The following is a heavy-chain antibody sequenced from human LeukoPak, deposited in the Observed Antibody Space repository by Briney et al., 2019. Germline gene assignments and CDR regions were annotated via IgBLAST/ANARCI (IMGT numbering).Heavy chain of an antibody. Sequence: GGSLRLSCAASGFTFSTSGMHWVRQAPGKGLEWVALISFDGYNKYYTDSVKGRFTISRDNSKNTLYLQMNSLRAEDTALYYCAKDLRLGDDYWGQGTLVTVSS. CDR2: ISFDGYNK. CDR1: GFTFSTSG. D-gene: IGHD6-19*01. CDR3: AKDLRLGDDY. J-gene: IGHJ4*02. V-gene: IGHV3-30*18.